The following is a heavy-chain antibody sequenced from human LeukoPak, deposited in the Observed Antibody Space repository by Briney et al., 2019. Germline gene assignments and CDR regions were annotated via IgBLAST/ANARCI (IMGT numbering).Heavy chain of an antibody. Sequence: GASVKVSCKASGCTFTRYYMHWVGQAPGQGLEWMGGINPNSGGTNYAQKFQGRVTMTRDTSISTAYMELSRLRSDDTAVYYCARVYQLLIRTDYYYYGMDVWGQGTTVTVSS. V-gene: IGHV1-2*02. D-gene: IGHD2-2*01. CDR3: ARVYQLLIRTDYYYYGMDV. J-gene: IGHJ6*02. CDR2: INPNSGGT. CDR1: GCTFTRYY.